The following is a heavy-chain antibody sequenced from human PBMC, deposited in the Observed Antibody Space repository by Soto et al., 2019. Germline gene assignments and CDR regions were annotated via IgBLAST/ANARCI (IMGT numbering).Heavy chain of an antibody. Sequence: TSETLSLTCTVSGGSISSYYWSWIRQPPGKGLEWIGYIYYSGSTNYNPSLKSRVTTSVDTSKNQFSLKLSSVTAADTAVYYCARSGGYCTNGVCYRFWFDPWGQGTLVTVSS. J-gene: IGHJ5*02. CDR1: GGSISSYY. V-gene: IGHV4-59*01. CDR3: ARSGGYCTNGVCYRFWFDP. D-gene: IGHD2-8*01. CDR2: IYYSGST.